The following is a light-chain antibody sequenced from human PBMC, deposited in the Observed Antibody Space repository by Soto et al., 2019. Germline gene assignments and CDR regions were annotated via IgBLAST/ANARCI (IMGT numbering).Light chain of an antibody. J-gene: IGKJ3*01. CDR3: QQYGSALFT. CDR1: QSVSSTY. V-gene: IGKV3-20*01. Sequence: EIVLTQSPGTLSLSPGERATLSCRASQSVSSTYLAWYQQKPGQAPRLLIYAASSRATGIPDRFSGSGSGTDFTLTISRLEPEDVAVSYCQQYGSALFTFGPGTKVDIK. CDR2: AAS.